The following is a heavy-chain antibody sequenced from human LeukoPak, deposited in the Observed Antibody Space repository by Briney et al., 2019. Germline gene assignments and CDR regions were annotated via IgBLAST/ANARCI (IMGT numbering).Heavy chain of an antibody. CDR3: ARVNVAMNAFDI. CDR1: GGTFSSYA. Sequence: SVKVSCKASGGTFSSYAISWVRQAPGQGLEWMGGIIPIFGTANYAQKFQGRVTITTDESTSTAYMELSSLRSEDTAVYYCARVNVAMNAFDIWGQGTMVTVSS. CDR2: IIPIFGTA. J-gene: IGHJ3*02. V-gene: IGHV1-69*05.